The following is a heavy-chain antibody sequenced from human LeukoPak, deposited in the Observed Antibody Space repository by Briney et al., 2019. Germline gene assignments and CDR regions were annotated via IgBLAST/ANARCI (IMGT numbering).Heavy chain of an antibody. CDR3: ARDSYDSGSVNAFDI. D-gene: IGHD3-22*01. V-gene: IGHV3-48*01. CDR1: GFTFSSYG. J-gene: IGHJ3*02. Sequence: PGGSLRLSCAASGFTFSSYGMSWVRQAPGKGLEWVSTISSSSSTIYYADSVKGRFTISRDNAKNSLYLQMNSLRAEDTAVYYCARDSYDSGSVNAFDIWGQGTMVTVSS. CDR2: ISSSSSTI.